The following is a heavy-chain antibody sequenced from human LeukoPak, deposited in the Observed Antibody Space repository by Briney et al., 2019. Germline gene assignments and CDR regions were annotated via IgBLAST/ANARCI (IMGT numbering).Heavy chain of an antibody. J-gene: IGHJ6*03. CDR2: INHSGST. Sequence: SETLSLTCAVYGGSFSGYYWSWIRQPPGKGLEWIGEINHSGSTYYNPSLRSRVTISVDTSKNQFSLKLSSVTAADTAVYYCARSSEGRYYYDSSGFSYYYYYMDVWGKGTTVTISS. CDR3: ARSSEGRYYYDSSGFSYYYYYMDV. CDR1: GGSFSGYY. V-gene: IGHV4-34*01. D-gene: IGHD3-22*01.